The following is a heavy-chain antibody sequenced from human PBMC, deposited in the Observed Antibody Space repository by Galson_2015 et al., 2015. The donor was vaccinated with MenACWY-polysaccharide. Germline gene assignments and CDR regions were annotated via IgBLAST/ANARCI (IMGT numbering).Heavy chain of an antibody. CDR2: ITADRSAT. J-gene: IGHJ5*02. CDR1: GFSFSIYW. V-gene: IGHV3-74*01. Sequence: SLRLSCTASGFSFSIYWMHWVRHAPGQGLVWVSRITADRSATAYADSVRGRFTITRDKAKTTLYLEMTSLRAEDTAVYYGAKAGAKFCRGSGCQFNWFDPWGQGTLVTVSS. CDR3: AKAGAKFCRGSGCQFNWFDP. D-gene: IGHD5-12*01.